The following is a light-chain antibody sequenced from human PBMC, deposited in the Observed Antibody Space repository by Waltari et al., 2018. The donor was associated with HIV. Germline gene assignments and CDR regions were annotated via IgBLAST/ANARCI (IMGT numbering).Light chain of an antibody. Sequence: SYELTQPPSVSVSPGQTARITCSGDALPKNYAYCYHPKPGQAPVLVIYKDSERPSGIPERFSGSSSGTTVTLTISGVQAEDEADYYCQAADSSGTYKGNWVFGGGTKLTVL. CDR1: ALPKNY. J-gene: IGLJ3*02. CDR2: KDS. CDR3: QAADSSGTYKGNWV. V-gene: IGLV3-25*03.